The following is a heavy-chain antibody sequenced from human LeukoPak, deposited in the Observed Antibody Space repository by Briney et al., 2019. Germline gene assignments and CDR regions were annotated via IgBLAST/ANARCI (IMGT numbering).Heavy chain of an antibody. CDR2: IYSGGST. J-gene: IGHJ6*04. CDR1: GFTVSHYY. CDR3: AELGITMIGGV. V-gene: IGHV3-53*01. Sequence: GGSLRLSCAASGFTVSHYYMTWVRQAPGKGLECVSVIYSGGSTYSADSVKGRFTISRDNAKNSLYLQMNSLRAEDTAVYYCAELGITMIGGVWGKGTTVTISS. D-gene: IGHD3-10*02.